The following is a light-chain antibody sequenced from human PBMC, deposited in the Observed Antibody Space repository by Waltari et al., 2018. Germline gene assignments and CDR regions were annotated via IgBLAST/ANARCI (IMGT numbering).Light chain of an antibody. V-gene: IGKV3-11*01. CDR3: QQRSGWPLT. Sequence: IVLTQSPGTLSLSPGERATLSCRASQTITSLAWYQQTPGQAPRLLIYATSTRATGIPPRFTGSGSGTDFTLTIHGLEPDDSAVYYCQQRSGWPLTFGGGTKVEIK. CDR2: ATS. J-gene: IGKJ4*01. CDR1: QTITS.